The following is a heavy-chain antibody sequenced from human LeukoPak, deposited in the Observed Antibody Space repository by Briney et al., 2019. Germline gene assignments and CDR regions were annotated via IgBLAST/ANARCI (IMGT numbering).Heavy chain of an antibody. CDR1: GGTFSSYA. J-gene: IGHJ4*02. Sequence: SVKVSCKASGGTFSSYAISWVRQAPGQGLEWMGGIIPIFGTANYAQKFQGRVTITADESTSTAYMELSSLRSEDTAVYYCASGGSGYYYDSSGPFDYWGQGTLVTVSS. D-gene: IGHD3-22*01. CDR2: IIPIFGTA. V-gene: IGHV1-69*13. CDR3: ASGGSGYYYDSSGPFDY.